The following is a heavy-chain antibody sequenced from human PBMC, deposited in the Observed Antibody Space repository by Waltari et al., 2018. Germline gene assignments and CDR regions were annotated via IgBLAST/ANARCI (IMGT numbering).Heavy chain of an antibody. CDR1: GGSISSSSYY. CDR2: IYYSGST. J-gene: IGHJ5*02. D-gene: IGHD3-3*01. Sequence: QLQLQESGPGLVKPSETLSLTCTVSGGSISSSSYYWGWIRQPPGKGLEWIGSIYYSGSTYYNPSLKRRVTISVDTSKNQFSLKLSSVTAADTAVYYCARIGVALTIRGWFGPWGQGTLVTVSS. V-gene: IGHV4-39*07. CDR3: ARIGVALTIRGWFGP.